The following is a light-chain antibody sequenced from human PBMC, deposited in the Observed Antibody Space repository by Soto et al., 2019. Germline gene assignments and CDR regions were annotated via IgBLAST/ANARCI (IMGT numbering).Light chain of an antibody. Sequence: QSALTQPRPVSGSPGQSVTISCTGTSSDVGGYNYVSWYQQHPGKAPKLMIYDVSKRPSGVPDRFSGSKSGNTASLTISGLQAEDEADYYCCSYAGRYTPVVFGGGTKLTVL. CDR2: DVS. V-gene: IGLV2-11*01. J-gene: IGLJ2*01. CDR3: CSYAGRYTPVV. CDR1: SSDVGGYNY.